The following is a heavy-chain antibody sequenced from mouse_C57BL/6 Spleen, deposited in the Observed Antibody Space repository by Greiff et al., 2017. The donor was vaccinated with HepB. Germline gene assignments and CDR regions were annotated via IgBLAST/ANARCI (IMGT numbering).Heavy chain of an antibody. CDR2: IYPGSGNT. D-gene: IGHD1-1*01. Sequence: VQLQQSGAELVRPGASVKLSCKASGYTFTDYYINWVKQRPGQGLEWIARIYPGSGNTYYNEKFKGKATLTAEKSSSTAYMQLSSLTSEDSAVYFCARGRVYYGSSYFDYWGQGTTLTVSS. J-gene: IGHJ2*01. CDR3: ARGRVYYGSSYFDY. V-gene: IGHV1-76*01. CDR1: GYTFTDYY.